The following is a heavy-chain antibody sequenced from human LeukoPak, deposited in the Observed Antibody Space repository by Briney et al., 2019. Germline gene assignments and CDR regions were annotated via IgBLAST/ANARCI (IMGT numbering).Heavy chain of an antibody. J-gene: IGHJ5*02. CDR1: GDSISSSNW. Sequence: SETLSLTCAVSGDSISSSNWWCWVRQPPGKGLEWIGEIYHSGSTNYNPSLKSRVTISIDKSKNQFSLKLSSVTAADTAVYYCASVRGYSSGWYASGFDPWGQGTLVTVSS. CDR3: ASVRGYSSGWYASGFDP. CDR2: IYHSGST. V-gene: IGHV4-4*02. D-gene: IGHD6-19*01.